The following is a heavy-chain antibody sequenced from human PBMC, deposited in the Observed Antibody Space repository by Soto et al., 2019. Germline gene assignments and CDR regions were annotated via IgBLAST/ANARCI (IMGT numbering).Heavy chain of an antibody. Sequence: SVKVSCKASGGTFSSYAISWVRQAPGQGLEWMGGIIPIFGTANYAQKFQGRVTITADESTSTAYMELSSLRSEDTAVYYCAGGLTYYYGSGSYYTNEKIYYYYGMDVWGQGTTVTVSS. V-gene: IGHV1-69*13. D-gene: IGHD3-10*01. CDR2: IIPIFGTA. CDR1: GGTFSSYA. CDR3: AGGLTYYYGSGSYYTNEKIYYYYGMDV. J-gene: IGHJ6*02.